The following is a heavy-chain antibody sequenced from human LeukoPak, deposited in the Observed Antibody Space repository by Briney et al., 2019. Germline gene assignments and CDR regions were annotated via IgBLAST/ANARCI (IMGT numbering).Heavy chain of an antibody. V-gene: IGHV4-59*01. Sequence: SETLSLTCTVSGGSISSYYGSWLRQPPGKGLEWVGYIYYSGSTNYNPSLKSRVTISVDASKNQFSLKLSSVTAAETAVYYCARRKPDSSGYYYYFDYWGQGTLVTVSS. CDR3: ARRKPDSSGYYYYFDY. CDR2: IYYSGST. J-gene: IGHJ4*02. CDR1: GGSISSYY. D-gene: IGHD3-22*01.